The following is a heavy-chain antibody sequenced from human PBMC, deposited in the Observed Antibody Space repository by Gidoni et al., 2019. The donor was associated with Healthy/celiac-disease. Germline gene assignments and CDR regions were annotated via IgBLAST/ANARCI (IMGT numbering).Heavy chain of an antibody. CDR3: ARGMVRGVIITGGPTMRYNWFDP. Sequence: QVQLQESGPGLVKPSETLSLTCTVSGGSIRSYYWSWIRQPPGKGLEWIGYIYYRGNTNYNPSLKTRVTISVDTSKNQFSLKLSSVTAADTAVYYCARGMVRGVIITGGPTMRYNWFDPWGQGTLVTVSS. CDR2: IYYRGNT. V-gene: IGHV4-59*01. CDR1: GGSIRSYY. D-gene: IGHD3-10*01. J-gene: IGHJ5*02.